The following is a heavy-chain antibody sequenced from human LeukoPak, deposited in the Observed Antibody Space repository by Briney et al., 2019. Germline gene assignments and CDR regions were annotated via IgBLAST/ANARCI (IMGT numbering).Heavy chain of an antibody. J-gene: IGHJ5*02. CDR1: GGTFSSYA. CDR2: IIPILGIA. D-gene: IGHD5-24*01. Sequence: ASVKVSCKASGGTFSSYAISWVRQAPGQGLEWMGRIIPILGIANYAQKFQGRVTITADKSTSTAYMELSSLRSEDTAVYYCARDLRLEMATINWFDPWGQGTLVTVSS. CDR3: ARDLRLEMATINWFDP. V-gene: IGHV1-69*04.